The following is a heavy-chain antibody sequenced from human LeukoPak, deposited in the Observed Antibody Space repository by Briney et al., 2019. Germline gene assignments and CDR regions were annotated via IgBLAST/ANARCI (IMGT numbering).Heavy chain of an antibody. CDR2: IYHSGST. V-gene: IGHV4-30-2*01. CDR1: GGSISSGGYS. CDR3: ARLKSVVLYTFDI. D-gene: IGHD2-2*01. J-gene: IGHJ3*02. Sequence: ESSQTLSLTCAVSGGSISSGGYSWSWIRQPPGKGLEWIGYIYHSGSTNYNPSLKSRVTISVDTSKTQFSLKLTPVSAAGTALYYCARLKSVVLYTFDIWGQGTLVTVSS.